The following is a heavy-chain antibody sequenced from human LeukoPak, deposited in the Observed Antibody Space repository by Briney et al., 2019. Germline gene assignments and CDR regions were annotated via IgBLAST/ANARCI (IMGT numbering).Heavy chain of an antibody. J-gene: IGHJ4*02. CDR2: GDPRSGAA. D-gene: IGHD3-16*01. CDR1: GYSITDYY. CDR3: GRDNYGPIDY. Sequence: ASMKVSCKASGYSITDYYIHWVRQTRGQGLEWLGWGDPRSGAAVYAQKFQGRVTMTRDTSLNTAYMEMTGLIPDDTAVYFCGRDNYGPIDYWGQGTLVTVSS. V-gene: IGHV1-2*02.